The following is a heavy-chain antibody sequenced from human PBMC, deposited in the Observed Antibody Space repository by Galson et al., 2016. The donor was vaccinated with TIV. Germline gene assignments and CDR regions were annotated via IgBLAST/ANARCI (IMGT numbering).Heavy chain of an antibody. D-gene: IGHD3-22*01. CDR3: VRGGTYYYDRSGYSDSFNI. CDR2: ITSSGDMK. V-gene: IGHV3-48*03. J-gene: IGHJ3*02. Sequence: SLRLSCASSQFIFSDYEMNWVRQAPGKGLEWISYITSSGDMKHYADSVTGRFTISRDNAKNSLFLQMNSLRVEDTAIYYCVRGGTYYYDRSGYSDSFNIWGQGTLVTVSS. CDR1: QFIFSDYE.